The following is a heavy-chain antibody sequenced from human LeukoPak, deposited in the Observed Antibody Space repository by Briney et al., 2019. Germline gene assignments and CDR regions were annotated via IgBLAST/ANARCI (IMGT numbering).Heavy chain of an antibody. CDR3: ARGGRDQLRYFDWSNYYGMDV. V-gene: IGHV4-30-4*01. CDR1: GGSISSGDYY. Sequence: SETQSLTCTVSGGSISSGDYYWSWIRQPPGKGLEWIGYIYYSGSTYYNPSLKSRVTISVDTSKNQFSLKLSSVTAADTAVYYCARGGRDQLRYFDWSNYYGMDVWGQGTTVTVSS. J-gene: IGHJ6*02. D-gene: IGHD3-9*01. CDR2: IYYSGST.